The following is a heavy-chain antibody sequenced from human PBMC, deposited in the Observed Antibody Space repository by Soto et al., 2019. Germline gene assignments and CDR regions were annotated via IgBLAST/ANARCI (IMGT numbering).Heavy chain of an antibody. CDR2: LSSGSFYI. CDR3: AREPNTIYPPHGWDV. CDR1: GFPFDSYS. Sequence: EVQLVESGGGLVKPGGSLRLSCAVSGFPFDSYSMSWVRQAPGQGLEWLASLSSGSFYIFHADSIRGRFTISRDDAKNLLFLQMNSLTIEDTAKYYCAREPNTIYPPHGWDVGGQGTAVTFSS. D-gene: IGHD3-3*01. J-gene: IGHJ6*02. V-gene: IGHV3-21*01.